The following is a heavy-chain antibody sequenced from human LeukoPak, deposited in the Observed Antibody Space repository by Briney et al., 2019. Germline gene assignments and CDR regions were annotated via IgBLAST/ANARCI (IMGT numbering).Heavy chain of an antibody. V-gene: IGHV3-11*01. D-gene: IGHD1/OR15-1a*01. J-gene: IGHJ5*02. CDR2: ISSSGSTI. Sequence: GGSLRLSCAASGFTFSDYYMSWIRQAPGKGLEWVSYISSSGSTIYYADSVKGLFTISRDNAENSLYLQMNSLRAEDTAVYYCAKDPSRLNWNINWSDPWGQGTLVTVSS. CDR3: AKDPSRLNWNINWSDP. CDR1: GFTFSDYY.